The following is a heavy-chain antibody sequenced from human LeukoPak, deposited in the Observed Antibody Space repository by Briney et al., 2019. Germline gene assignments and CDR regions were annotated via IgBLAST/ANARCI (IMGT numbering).Heavy chain of an antibody. CDR3: AKDPGYGDYSTPTDY. V-gene: IGHV3-20*04. D-gene: IGHD4-17*01. CDR2: INWNGGST. CDR1: GFTFDDYG. J-gene: IGHJ4*02. Sequence: GGSLRLSCAASGFTFDDYGMSWVRQAPGKGLEWVSGINWNGGSTYYADSVKGRFTISRDNSKNTLYLQMNSLRAEDTAVYYCAKDPGYGDYSTPTDYWGQGTLVTVSS.